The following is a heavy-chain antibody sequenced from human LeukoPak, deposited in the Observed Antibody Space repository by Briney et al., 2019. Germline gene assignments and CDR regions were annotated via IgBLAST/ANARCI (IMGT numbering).Heavy chain of an antibody. V-gene: IGHV1-69*04. CDR3: ARERPYYGSGSYYTPLDY. CDR1: GGTFSSYA. J-gene: IGHJ4*02. D-gene: IGHD3-10*01. Sequence: ASVKVSCKASGGTFSSYAISWVRQAPGQGLEWMGRITPILGIANYAQKFQGRVTITADKSTSTAYMELSSLRSEDTAVYYCARERPYYGSGSYYTPLDYWGQGTLVTVSS. CDR2: ITPILGIA.